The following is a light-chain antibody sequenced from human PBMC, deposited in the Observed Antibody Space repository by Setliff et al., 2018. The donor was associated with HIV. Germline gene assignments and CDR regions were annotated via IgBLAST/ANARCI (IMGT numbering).Light chain of an antibody. Sequence: QSVLAQPASVSGSPGQSITIPCTGTSSDVGNYNLVSWYQQHPGKAPKLMLYEVNKRPSGVSNRFSGSKSGNTASLTISGLQAEDEADYYCCSYAGSSTYGFGTGTKV. CDR3: CSYAGSSTYG. V-gene: IGLV2-23*02. CDR1: SSDVGNYNL. CDR2: EVN. J-gene: IGLJ1*01.